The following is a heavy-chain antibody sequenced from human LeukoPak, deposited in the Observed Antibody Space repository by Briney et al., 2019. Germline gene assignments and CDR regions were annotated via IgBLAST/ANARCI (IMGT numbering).Heavy chain of an antibody. CDR1: GYTFTGYY. J-gene: IGHJ4*02. Sequence: ASVKVSCKASGYTFTGYYMHWVRQAPGQGLEWMGWINPNSGGTNYAQKFQGRVTMTRDTSISTAYMELSRLRSDDTAVYYCAASAYYYDSSGPRADYWGQGTLVTVSS. CDR2: INPNSGGT. V-gene: IGHV1-2*02. D-gene: IGHD3-22*01. CDR3: AASAYYYDSSGPRADY.